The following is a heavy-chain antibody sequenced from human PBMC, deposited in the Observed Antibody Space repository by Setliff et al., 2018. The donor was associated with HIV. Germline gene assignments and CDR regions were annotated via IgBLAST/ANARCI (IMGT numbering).Heavy chain of an antibody. D-gene: IGHD6-13*01. CDR3: ARMGESPPHSSSWYY. CDR2: IIPKSGET. J-gene: IGHJ4*02. Sequence: GASVKVSCKTSGYTFTAHHIHWVRQAPGQGPEWMGWIIPKSGETSYAEKFRGRVTMTRDTFITTAYMELSSLRSDDTAVYYCARMGESPPHSSSWYYWGQGTLVTVSS. V-gene: IGHV1-2*02. CDR1: GYTFTAHH.